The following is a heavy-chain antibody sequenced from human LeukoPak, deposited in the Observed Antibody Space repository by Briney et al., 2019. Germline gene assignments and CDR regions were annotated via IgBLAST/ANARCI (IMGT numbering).Heavy chain of an antibody. CDR1: GXTFSSSE. V-gene: IGHV3-48*03. Sequence: TGGSLRLSCAASGXTFSSSEMNWVRQAPGKGLEWVSYISSSGGTISYADSVKGRFTISRDNAKNSLYLQMNSLRAEDTAIYYCARSGQHLFDFWGQGTLVTVSS. D-gene: IGHD6-13*01. J-gene: IGHJ4*02. CDR2: ISSSGGTI. CDR3: ARSGQHLFDF.